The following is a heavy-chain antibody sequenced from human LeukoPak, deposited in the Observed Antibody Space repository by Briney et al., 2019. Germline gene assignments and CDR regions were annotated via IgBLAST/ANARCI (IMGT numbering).Heavy chain of an antibody. V-gene: IGHV4-61*02. CDR1: GGSISSGSYY. J-gene: IGHJ3*02. CDR3: ARDPIVVVITGGAFDI. Sequence: SETLSLTCTVSGGSISSGSYYWSWIRQPAGKGLEWIGRIYTSGSTNYNPSLKSRVTISVDTSKNQFSLKLSSVTAADTAVYYCARDPIVVVITGGAFDIWRQGTMVTVSS. CDR2: IYTSGST. D-gene: IGHD3-22*01.